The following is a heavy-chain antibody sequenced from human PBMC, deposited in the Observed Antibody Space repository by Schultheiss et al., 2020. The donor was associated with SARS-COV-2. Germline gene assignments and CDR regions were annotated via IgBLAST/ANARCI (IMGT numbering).Heavy chain of an antibody. Sequence: SETLSLTCTVSGGSISSYYWSWIRQPPGKGLEWIGYIYYSGSTNYNPSLKSRVTISVDTSKNQFSLKLSSVTAADTAVYYCARGEEGYSYGYFWYFDLWGRGTLVTVS. CDR3: ARGEEGYSYGYFWYFDL. V-gene: IGHV4-59*12. CDR1: GGSISSYY. D-gene: IGHD5-18*01. J-gene: IGHJ2*01. CDR2: IYYSGST.